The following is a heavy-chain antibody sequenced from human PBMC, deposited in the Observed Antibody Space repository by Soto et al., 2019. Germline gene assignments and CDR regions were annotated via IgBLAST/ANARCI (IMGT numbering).Heavy chain of an antibody. J-gene: IGHJ3*02. V-gene: IGHV1-8*01. Sequence: QVQLVQSGAEVKKPGASVKVSCKPSGYTFTSNDINWVRQPTEQGLEWMGGMNPNSGNTGYAQKFQGRVTMTRNTSISTAYMELSSLRSEDTAVYYCARFPPFYYYDSGDDAFDIWGQGTMVTVSS. CDR3: ARFPPFYYYDSGDDAFDI. D-gene: IGHD3-22*01. CDR1: GYTFTSND. CDR2: MNPNSGNT.